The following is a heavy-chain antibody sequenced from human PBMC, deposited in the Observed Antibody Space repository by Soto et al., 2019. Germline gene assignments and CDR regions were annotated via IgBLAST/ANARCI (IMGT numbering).Heavy chain of an antibody. Sequence: QVQLQESGPGLVKPSQTLSLTCTVSGGSISSGGYYWSWIRQHPGKGLEWIGYIYYSGSTYYNPSLKSRVTISVDTSKNQFSLKLSSVTAADTAVYYCAREYYYGSGSYYPGDYWGQGTLVTVSS. J-gene: IGHJ4*02. D-gene: IGHD3-10*01. CDR2: IYYSGST. CDR1: GGSISSGGYY. V-gene: IGHV4-31*03. CDR3: AREYYYGSGSYYPGDY.